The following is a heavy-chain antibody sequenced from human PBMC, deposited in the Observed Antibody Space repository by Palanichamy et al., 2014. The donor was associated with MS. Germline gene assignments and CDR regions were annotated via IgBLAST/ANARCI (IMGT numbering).Heavy chain of an antibody. CDR3: ARGDSEDSYGYSAPPDY. Sequence: EVQLVESGGGLIQPGGSLRLSCAASGFTVSSNYMSWVRQAPGKGLEWVSVIYSGGSTYYADSVKSRFTISRDNSKNTLYLQMNSLRAEDTAVYYCARGDSEDSYGYSAPPDYWGQGTLVTVSS. D-gene: IGHD5-18*01. J-gene: IGHJ4*02. CDR2: IYSGGST. V-gene: IGHV3-53*01. CDR1: GFTVSSNY.